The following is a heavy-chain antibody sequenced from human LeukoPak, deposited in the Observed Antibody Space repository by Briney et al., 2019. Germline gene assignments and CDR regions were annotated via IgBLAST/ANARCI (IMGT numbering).Heavy chain of an antibody. CDR3: ARHLSDITSSPNY. D-gene: IGHD2-2*01. CDR2: IYPRDSRT. V-gene: IGHV5-51*01. CDR1: EFSFNRYW. J-gene: IGHJ4*02. Sequence: GESLKISCKASEFSFNRYWIAWVRQMPGKGLEWMGVIYPRDSRTTYSPSFQDQVTISADESISTAYLQWTSLKASDTAMYYCARHLSDITSSPNYWGPGTLVTVSS.